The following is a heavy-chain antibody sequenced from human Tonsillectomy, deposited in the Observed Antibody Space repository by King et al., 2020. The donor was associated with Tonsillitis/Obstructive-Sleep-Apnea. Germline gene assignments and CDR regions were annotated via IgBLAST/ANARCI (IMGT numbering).Heavy chain of an antibody. CDR2: IYYSGST. CDR1: GGSISSSSYY. J-gene: IGHJ3*02. CDR3: AWSDDRGAFHI. V-gene: IGHV4-39*01. D-gene: IGHD3-22*01. Sequence: QLQESGPGLVKPSETLSLTCTVSGGSISSSSYYWGWIRQPPGKGLEWIGSIYYSGSTYYNPSLKSRVTISVNTSKNQFSLKLSSVTAADTAVYYCAWSDDRGAFHIWGQGTMVTVSS.